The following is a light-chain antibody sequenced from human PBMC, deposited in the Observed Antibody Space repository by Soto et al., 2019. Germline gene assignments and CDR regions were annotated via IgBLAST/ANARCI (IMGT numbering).Light chain of an antibody. Sequence: EIVLTQSPGTLSLSPGDRATLSCRPSQSVSSSYLAWYQQKPGQAPRLLIYGASTRATGIPGRFSGSGSGTEFTLTISSLQPDDFAPYYCQHYNSYSEAFGQGTKVDI. V-gene: IGKV3-20*01. CDR1: QSVSSSY. J-gene: IGKJ1*01. CDR2: GAS. CDR3: QHYNSYSEA.